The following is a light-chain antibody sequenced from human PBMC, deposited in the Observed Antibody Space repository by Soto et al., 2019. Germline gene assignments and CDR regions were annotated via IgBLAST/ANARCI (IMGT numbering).Light chain of an antibody. J-gene: IGLJ2*01. V-gene: IGLV2-14*01. CDR2: DVN. CDR1: SSDIGDYDY. CDR3: TSYSSGSTHVV. Sequence: QSALTQPASVSGSPGQSITLSCIGTSSDIGDYDYVSWYQRHPGRAPQLIIFDVNNRPSGVSNRFSGSKSGNTASLTISGLQAEDEADYYCTSYSSGSTHVVFVGGTKVTVL.